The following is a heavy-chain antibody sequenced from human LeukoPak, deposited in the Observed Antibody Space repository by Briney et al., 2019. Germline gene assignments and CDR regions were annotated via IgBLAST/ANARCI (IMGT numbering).Heavy chain of an antibody. J-gene: IGHJ4*02. D-gene: IGHD4-17*01. CDR1: GFTFDDYA. Sequence: GGSLRLSCAASGFTFDDYAMHWVRQAPGKGLEWVSGISWNSGSIGYADSVKGRLTISRDNAKNSLYLQMNSLRAEDTALYYCAKDKGDYGDYYFDYWGQGTPVTVSS. CDR3: AKDKGDYGDYYFDY. V-gene: IGHV3-9*01. CDR2: ISWNSGSI.